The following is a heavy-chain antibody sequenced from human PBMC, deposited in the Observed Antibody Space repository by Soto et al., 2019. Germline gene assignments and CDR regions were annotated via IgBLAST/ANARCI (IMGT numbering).Heavy chain of an antibody. CDR3: ARDRVGAPDY. J-gene: IGHJ4*02. CDR2: IYYSGST. D-gene: IGHD1-26*01. Sequence: SETLSLTCTVSGGSVSSGSYYWSWIRQPPGKGLEWIGYIYYSGSTNYNPSLKSRVTISVDTSKNQFSLKLSSVTAADTAVYYCARDRVGAPDYWGQGTLVTVSS. V-gene: IGHV4-61*01. CDR1: GGSVSSGSYY.